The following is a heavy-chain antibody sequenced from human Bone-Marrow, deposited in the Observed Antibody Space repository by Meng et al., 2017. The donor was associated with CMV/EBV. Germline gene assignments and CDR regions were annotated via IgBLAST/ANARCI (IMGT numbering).Heavy chain of an antibody. CDR1: GYTFTGYY. V-gene: IGHV1-2*02. J-gene: IGHJ6*02. D-gene: IGHD3-3*01. CDR3: ARDYDFWSGYSGYDYYYGMDV. Sequence: ASVKVSCKASGYTFTGYYMHWVRQAPGQGLEWMGWINPNSGGTNYAQKFQGRVTMTRDTSISTAYMELSRLRSDDTAVYYCARDYDFWSGYSGYDYYYGMDVWGQGTTVTVSS. CDR2: INPNSGGT.